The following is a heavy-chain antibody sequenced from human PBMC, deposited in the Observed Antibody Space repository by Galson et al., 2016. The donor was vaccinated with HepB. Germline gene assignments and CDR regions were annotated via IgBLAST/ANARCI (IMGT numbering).Heavy chain of an antibody. Sequence: CAVSGFTFSNYGMAWVRQAPGKGLEWVASISGTSSKTHYVDSVRGRFSISTDNSKTTLYLEMNSLTAGDTSFYYCAKGHFFYFDDRERDSYYLDEWGQGSLVTVSS. D-gene: IGHD5-24*01. CDR3: AKGHFFYFDDRERDSYYLDE. CDR2: ISGTSSKT. J-gene: IGHJ4*02. CDR1: GFTFSNYG. V-gene: IGHV3-23*01.